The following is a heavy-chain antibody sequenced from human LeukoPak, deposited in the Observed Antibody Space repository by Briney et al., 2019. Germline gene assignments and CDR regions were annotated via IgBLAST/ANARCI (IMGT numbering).Heavy chain of an antibody. CDR2: ISYDGSNK. Sequence: PGGSLRLSCAASGFTFSSYAMHWVRQAPGKGLEWVAVISYDGSNKYYADSVKGRFTISRDNSKNTLYLQTNSLRAEDTAVYYCARDNREQQLVPPTFDYWGQGTLVTVSS. CDR3: ARDNREQQLVPPTFDY. V-gene: IGHV3-30-3*01. D-gene: IGHD6-13*01. J-gene: IGHJ4*02. CDR1: GFTFSSYA.